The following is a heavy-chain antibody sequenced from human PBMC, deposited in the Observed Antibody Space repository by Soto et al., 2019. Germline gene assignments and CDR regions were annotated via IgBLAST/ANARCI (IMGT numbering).Heavy chain of an antibody. CDR3: ATSSWEVPADRIYYYYYGMDV. V-gene: IGHV4-59*01. Sequence: SETLSLTCTVSGGSISSYYWSWIRQPPGKGLEWIGYIYYSGSTNYNPSLKSRVTISVDTSKNQFSLKLSSVTAADTAVYYCATSSWEVPADRIYYYYYGMDVWGQGTTVTVSS. J-gene: IGHJ6*02. CDR1: GGSISSYY. CDR2: IYYSGST. D-gene: IGHD2-2*01.